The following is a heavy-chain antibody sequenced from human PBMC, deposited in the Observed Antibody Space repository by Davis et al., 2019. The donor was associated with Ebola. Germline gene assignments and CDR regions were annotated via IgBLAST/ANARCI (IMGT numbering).Heavy chain of an antibody. Sequence: PSETLSLTCAVYGGSFSGYYWSWVRQAPGKGLEWVSAISGSGGSTYYADSVKGRFTISRDNSKNTLYLQMNSLRAEDTAVYYCAKAFYDTEPDYGMDVWGQGTTVTVSS. V-gene: IGHV3-23*01. CDR2: ISGSGGST. CDR1: GGSFSGYY. J-gene: IGHJ6*02. D-gene: IGHD3-9*01. CDR3: AKAFYDTEPDYGMDV.